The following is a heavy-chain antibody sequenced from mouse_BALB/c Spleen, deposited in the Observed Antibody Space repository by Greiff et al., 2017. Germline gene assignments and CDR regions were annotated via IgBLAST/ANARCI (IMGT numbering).Heavy chain of an antibody. Sequence: EVQLVESGAELVRPGALVKLSCKASGFNIKDYYMHWVKQRPEQGLEWIGWIDPENGNTIYDPKFQGKASITADTSSNTAYLQLSSLTSEDTAVYYCALYDGYYDWFAYWGQGTLVTVSA. CDR2: IDPENGNT. V-gene: IGHV14-1*02. CDR1: GFNIKDYY. J-gene: IGHJ3*01. D-gene: IGHD2-3*01. CDR3: ALYDGYYDWFAY.